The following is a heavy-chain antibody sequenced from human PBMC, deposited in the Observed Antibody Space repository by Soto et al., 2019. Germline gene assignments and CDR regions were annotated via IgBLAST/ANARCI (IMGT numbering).Heavy chain of an antibody. Sequence: PSETLSLTCAFYGLSFSGYYWILIRQPPGKGLEWIGEINHSGSTNYNPSLKSRVTISVDTSKNQFSLKLSSVTAADTAVYYCARGKWFGEFGNWGQGTMVTVSS. CDR1: GLSFSGYY. CDR3: ARGKWFGEFGN. D-gene: IGHD3-10*01. CDR2: INHSGST. V-gene: IGHV4-34*01. J-gene: IGHJ3*01.